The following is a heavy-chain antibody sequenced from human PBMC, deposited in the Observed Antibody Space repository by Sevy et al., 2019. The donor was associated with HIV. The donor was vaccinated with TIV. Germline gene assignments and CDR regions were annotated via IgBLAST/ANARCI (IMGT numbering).Heavy chain of an antibody. CDR3: SGDPPSTVFDGLDV. D-gene: IGHD4-17*01. CDR2: ISFSSNYI. V-gene: IGHV3-21*01. Sequence: GGSLRLSCAASGFTFSTFSMNWVRQAPGKGLEWVSFISFSSNYIYYPDSVKGRFTISRDNAKNSLYLQMNSLRAEDTAVYYCSGDPPSTVFDGLDVWGQGTTVTVSS. CDR1: GFTFSTFS. J-gene: IGHJ6*02.